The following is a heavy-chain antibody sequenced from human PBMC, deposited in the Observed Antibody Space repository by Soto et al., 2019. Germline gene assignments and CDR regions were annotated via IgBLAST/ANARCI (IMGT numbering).Heavy chain of an antibody. J-gene: IGHJ4*02. CDR1: GGSISSYY. V-gene: IGHV4-59*08. Sequence: SETLSLTCTVSGGSISSYYWSWIRQPPGKGLEWIGYIYYSGSTNYNPSLKSRVTISVDTSKNQFSLKLSSVTAADTAVYYCARHGYDFWNRRYFDYWGQGTLVTVSP. D-gene: IGHD3-3*01. CDR2: IYYSGST. CDR3: ARHGYDFWNRRYFDY.